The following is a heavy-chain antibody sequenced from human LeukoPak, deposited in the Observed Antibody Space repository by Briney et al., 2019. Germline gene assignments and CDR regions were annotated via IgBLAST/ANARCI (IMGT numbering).Heavy chain of an antibody. Sequence: ASVKVSCKASGYTFTSYDINWVRQAPGQGLEWMGWMNPNSGNTGYAQKFQGRVTINRNTSISTPYMELSSLRSEGTAVYYCAREVDCSSTSCYRGNWFDPWGQGTLVTVSS. CDR3: AREVDCSSTSCYRGNWFDP. CDR2: MNPNSGNT. J-gene: IGHJ5*02. CDR1: GYTFTSYD. V-gene: IGHV1-8*03. D-gene: IGHD2-2*02.